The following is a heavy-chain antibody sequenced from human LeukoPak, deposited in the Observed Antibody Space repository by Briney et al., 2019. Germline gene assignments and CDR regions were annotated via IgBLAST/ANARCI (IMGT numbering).Heavy chain of an antibody. CDR3: ARDNSVEDTAWWFDP. J-gene: IGHJ5*02. Sequence: ASVKVSFKASGYTFTRYYMHWVRQPPGQGLEWMGLINPSGGSTSYAQKFQGRVTMTRDMYTSTDCMELSSLRSEDTAVYYGARDNSVEDTAWWFDPWGQGTLVTVSS. CDR1: GYTFTRYY. D-gene: IGHD4-23*01. V-gene: IGHV1-46*01. CDR2: INPSGGST.